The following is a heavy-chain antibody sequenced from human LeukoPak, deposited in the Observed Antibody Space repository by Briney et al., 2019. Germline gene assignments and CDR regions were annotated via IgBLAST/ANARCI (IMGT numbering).Heavy chain of an antibody. D-gene: IGHD3-9*01. Sequence: GGSLRLSCAASGFTFTTYAMSWVRQAPGKGLEWVSLISGSGGGTYYADSVKGRFTISRDNSKNMVYLQVNSLRADDTAVYYCAKVKYYDILTGYKPLGFDYWGQGTLVTVSS. J-gene: IGHJ4*02. CDR2: ISGSGGGT. V-gene: IGHV3-23*01. CDR3: AKVKYYDILTGYKPLGFDY. CDR1: GFTFTTYA.